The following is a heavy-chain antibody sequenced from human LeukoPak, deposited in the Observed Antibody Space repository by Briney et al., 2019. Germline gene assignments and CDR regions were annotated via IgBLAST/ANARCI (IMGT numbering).Heavy chain of an antibody. J-gene: IGHJ4*02. V-gene: IGHV4-59*01. Sequence: PSETLSLTCIVSGDSINSFYWSWIRRPPGKGLEWIGYISYSGSTNYNPSLKSRVTIAVDTSRNQFSLRLDSVTAADTAVYYRARWSLHSSGWYFDSWGQGTLVTVSS. CDR2: ISYSGST. D-gene: IGHD3-22*01. CDR1: GDSINSFY. CDR3: ARWSLHSSGWYFDS.